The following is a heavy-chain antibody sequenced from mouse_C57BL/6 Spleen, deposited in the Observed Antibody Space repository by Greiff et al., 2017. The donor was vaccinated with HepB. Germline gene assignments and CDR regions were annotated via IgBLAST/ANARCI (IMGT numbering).Heavy chain of an antibody. CDR1: GFNIKDDY. CDR2: IDPENGDT. J-gene: IGHJ3*01. Sequence: VQLQQSGAELVRPGASVKLSCTASGFNIKDDYMHWVKQRPEQGLEWIGWIDPENGDTEYASKFQGKATITADTSSNTAYLQLSSLTSEDTAVYYCTTRGLRRLFAYWGQVTLVTVSA. CDR3: TTRGLRRLFAY. D-gene: IGHD1-2*01. V-gene: IGHV14-4*01.